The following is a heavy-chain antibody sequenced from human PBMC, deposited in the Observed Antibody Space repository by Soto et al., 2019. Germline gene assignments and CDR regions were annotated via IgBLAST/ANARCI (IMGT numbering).Heavy chain of an antibody. J-gene: IGHJ5*02. D-gene: IGHD3-9*01. CDR3: VKVSTFYDILTGYYSTNFFDP. CDR1: GFTFSEYS. CDR2: ISSDGDIT. V-gene: IGHV3-64D*06. Sequence: PGGSLRLSCSASGFTFSEYSMHWVRQAPGKGLQYVSTISSDGDITYYADSVKGRFTISRDNSKNTLYLQMNSLRPEDTAVYYCVKVSTFYDILTGYYSTNFFDPWGQGTLVTVPS.